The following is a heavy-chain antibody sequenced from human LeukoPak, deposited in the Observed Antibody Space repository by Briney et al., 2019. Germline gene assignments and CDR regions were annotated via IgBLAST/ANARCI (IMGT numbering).Heavy chain of an antibody. CDR1: GFTFSSYW. D-gene: IGHD2-21*02. Sequence: GGSLILSCAASGFTFSSYWMHWVRQAPGKGLVWVSRINSDGSSTSYADSVKGRFTISRDNAKNTLYLHMNSLRAEDTAVYYCARIGVTPTVLSAYDIWGQGTMVTVSS. CDR2: INSDGSST. CDR3: ARIGVTPTVLSAYDI. J-gene: IGHJ3*02. V-gene: IGHV3-74*01.